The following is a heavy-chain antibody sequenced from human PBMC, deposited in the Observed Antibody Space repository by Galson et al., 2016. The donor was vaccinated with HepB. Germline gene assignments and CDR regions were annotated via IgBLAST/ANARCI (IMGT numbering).Heavy chain of an antibody. Sequence: SLRLSCAASGFTFSGYGMHWVRQAPGKGLEWVAVIWYDGSNKYYADSVKGRFTISRDNSKNTLYLQMNSLRAEDTAVYYCARDLNYYASGDAFDVWGQGTMVTVSS. CDR3: ARDLNYYASGDAFDV. CDR2: IWYDGSNK. D-gene: IGHD3-10*01. J-gene: IGHJ3*01. CDR1: GFTFSGYG. V-gene: IGHV3-33*01.